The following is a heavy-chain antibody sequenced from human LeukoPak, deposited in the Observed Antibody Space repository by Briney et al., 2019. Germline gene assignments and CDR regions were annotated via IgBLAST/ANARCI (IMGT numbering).Heavy chain of an antibody. D-gene: IGHD3-10*01. CDR2: INHSGST. V-gene: IGHV4-34*01. CDR3: ARVGADGSGFLFDY. CDR1: GGSFSGYY. J-gene: IGHJ4*02. Sequence: PSETLSLTCAVYGGSFSGYYWSWIRQPPGKGREWIGEINHSGSTNYNPSPKSRVTISVGPSKNQFSLKLSSVTAADTAVYYCARVGADGSGFLFDYWGQGTLVTVSS.